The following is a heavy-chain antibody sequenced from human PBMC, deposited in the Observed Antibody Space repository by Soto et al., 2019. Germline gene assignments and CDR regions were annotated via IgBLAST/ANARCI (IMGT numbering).Heavy chain of an antibody. CDR3: ATLVARGVSNGWPH. D-gene: IGHD3-10*01. V-gene: IGHV3-74*01. CDR1: GFGFGSYW. J-gene: IGHJ1*01. Sequence: GGSLRLSCAASGFGFGSYWMHWVRQAPGGGLMWISRIKSDGGIANYADFVQGRFTISRDNAKNTLYLEMNNLRAEDTAVYYCATLVARGVSNGWPHWGQGTLVTVSS. CDR2: IKSDGGIA.